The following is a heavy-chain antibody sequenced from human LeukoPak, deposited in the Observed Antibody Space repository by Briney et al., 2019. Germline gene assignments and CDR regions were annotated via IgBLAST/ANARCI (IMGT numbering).Heavy chain of an antibody. CDR3: ARSGTLTGYLY. J-gene: IGHJ4*02. CDR2: IYYSGST. D-gene: IGHD3-9*01. V-gene: IGHV4-59*01. CDR1: GGSLRSYY. Sequence: PSETLSLTCTVSGGSLRSYYWTWIRQPPGKGLEWIGYIYYSGSTNYNPSLKSRVTMSVDTSKNQFSLKLNSVTAADTAVYYCARSGTLTGYLYWGQGARVTVSS.